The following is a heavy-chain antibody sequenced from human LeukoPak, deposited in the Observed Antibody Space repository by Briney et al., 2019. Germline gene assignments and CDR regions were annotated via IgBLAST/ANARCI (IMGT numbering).Heavy chain of an antibody. CDR1: GFIFSSYS. J-gene: IGHJ6*03. D-gene: IGHD1-7*01. CDR2: ISSSTTI. CDR3: ARNRFPITGTTNNYYYMDV. Sequence: GGSLRLSCAASGFIFSSYSMNWVRQAPGKGLEWLSYISSSTTIYYADSVKGRFTISRDNAKNSLYLQMNSLKAEDTAVYYCARNRFPITGTTNNYYYMDVWGKGTTVTVSS. V-gene: IGHV3-48*04.